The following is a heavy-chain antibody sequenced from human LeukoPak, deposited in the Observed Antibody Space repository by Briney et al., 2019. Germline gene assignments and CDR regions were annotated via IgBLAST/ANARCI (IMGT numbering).Heavy chain of an antibody. CDR1: GYTFTSYG. J-gene: IGHJ5*02. Sequence: GASVKVSCKASGYTFTSYGISRVRQAPGQGLEWMGWISAYNGNTNYAQKLQGRVTMTTDTSTSTAYMELRSLRSDDTAVYYCARDFPALYDFWSGYYRFIIRKENWFDPWGQGTLVTVSS. D-gene: IGHD3-3*01. CDR2: ISAYNGNT. CDR3: ARDFPALYDFWSGYYRFIIRKENWFDP. V-gene: IGHV1-18*01.